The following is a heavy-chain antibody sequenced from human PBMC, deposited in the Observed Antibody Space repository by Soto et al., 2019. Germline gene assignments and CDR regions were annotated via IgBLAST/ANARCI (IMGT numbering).Heavy chain of an antibody. D-gene: IGHD5-12*01. Sequence: RLSCAASGFTFSDYYMSWIRQAPGKGLEWVSYISSSGSTIYYADSVKGRFTISRDNAKNSLYLQMNSLRAEDTAVYYCARGNVDIVATITGYYYGMDVWGQGTTVTVSS. CDR1: GFTFSDYY. CDR3: ARGNVDIVATITGYYYGMDV. CDR2: ISSSGSTI. V-gene: IGHV3-11*01. J-gene: IGHJ6*02.